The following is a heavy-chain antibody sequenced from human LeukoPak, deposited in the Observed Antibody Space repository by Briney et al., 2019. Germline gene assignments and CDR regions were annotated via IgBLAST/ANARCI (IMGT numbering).Heavy chain of an antibody. Sequence: ASQTLSLTCAVSGGSISSGGYSWSWIRQPPGKGLKWIGYIYHSGSTYYNPSLKSRVTISVDRSKNQFSLKLSSVTAADTAVYYCARVLRFLEWLPYYYGMDVWGQGTTVTVSS. CDR3: ARVLRFLEWLPYYYGMDV. D-gene: IGHD3-3*01. CDR1: GGSISSGGYS. CDR2: IYHSGST. V-gene: IGHV4-30-2*01. J-gene: IGHJ6*02.